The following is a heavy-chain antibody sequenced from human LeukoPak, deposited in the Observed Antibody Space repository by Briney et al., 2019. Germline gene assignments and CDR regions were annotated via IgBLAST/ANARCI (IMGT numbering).Heavy chain of an antibody. CDR3: ARGKFTARIDY. J-gene: IGHJ4*02. V-gene: IGHV1-8*03. Sequence: ASVKVSCKASGYTFTSYDINWVRQATGQGLEWMGWMNPNSGNTGYAQKFQGRVTITRNTSISTAYLELSSLRSEDTAVYYCARGKFTARIDYWGQGTLVTVSS. D-gene: IGHD6-6*01. CDR1: GYTFTSYD. CDR2: MNPNSGNT.